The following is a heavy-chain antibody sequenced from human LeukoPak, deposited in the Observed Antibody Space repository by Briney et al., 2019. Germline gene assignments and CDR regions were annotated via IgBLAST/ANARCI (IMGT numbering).Heavy chain of an antibody. CDR1: GFTFSSYA. CDR3: ARLKGAAADY. J-gene: IGHJ4*02. CDR2: VSGSGGST. D-gene: IGHD6-13*01. Sequence: GGSLRLSCAASGFTFSSYAISWVRQSPGKGLEWISAVSGSGGSTYFADSVKGRFTISRDNSKNTLYLQMNSLRAEDTAIYYCARLKGAAADYWGQGTLVTVSS. V-gene: IGHV3-23*01.